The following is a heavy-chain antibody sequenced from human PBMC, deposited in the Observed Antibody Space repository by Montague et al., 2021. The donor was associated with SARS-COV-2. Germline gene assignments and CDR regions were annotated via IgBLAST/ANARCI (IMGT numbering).Heavy chain of an antibody. D-gene: IGHD2-15*01. CDR2: INHGGST. CDR3: ARLRDGVVPSPILGIGPYFTYYYMDV. CDR1: GGSFSGYY. Sequence: ESLSLTCAVHGGSFSGYYWNWIRQRPGKRLEWIGEINHGGSTNYNPSLKNRLAISADTSKNQFSLKLTSVAATDTAVYYCARLRDGVVPSPILGIGPYFTYYYMDVWGKGTTVTVS. J-gene: IGHJ6*03. V-gene: IGHV4-34*01.